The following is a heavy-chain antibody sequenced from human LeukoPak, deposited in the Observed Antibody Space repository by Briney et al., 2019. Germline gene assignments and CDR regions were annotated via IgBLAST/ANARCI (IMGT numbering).Heavy chain of an antibody. CDR3: ARVVEGSTSFTTYYFDY. CDR1: GDSVSSGSYY. CDR2: IYYSGST. J-gene: IGHJ4*02. Sequence: SETLSLTCTVSGDSVSSGSYYWSWIRQPPGKGLEWIGYIYYSGSTNYNPSLKSRVTISVDTSKNQFSLKLSSVTAADTAVYYCARVVEGSTSFTTYYFDYWGQGTLVTVSS. D-gene: IGHD2-2*01. V-gene: IGHV4-61*01.